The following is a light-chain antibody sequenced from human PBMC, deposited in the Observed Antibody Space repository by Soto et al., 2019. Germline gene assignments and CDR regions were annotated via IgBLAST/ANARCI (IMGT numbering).Light chain of an antibody. V-gene: IGKV1-5*01. J-gene: IGKJ1*01. CDR1: QSISSW. CDR3: QQYSSYWT. Sequence: DIQITQSPSTLSASVGDRVTITCRASQSISSWLAWYQQKPGKAPKLLIYDTSSLESGVPSRFSGSGSGTEFTLTFSSLQPDDFAIYYCQQYSSYWTFGQGTKVDIK. CDR2: DTS.